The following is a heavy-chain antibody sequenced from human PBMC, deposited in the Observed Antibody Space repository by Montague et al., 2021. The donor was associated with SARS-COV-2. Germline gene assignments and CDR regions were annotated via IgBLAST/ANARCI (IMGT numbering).Heavy chain of an antibody. CDR3: ARAIVDVTMIIVVMTGVEHYFDF. D-gene: IGHD3-22*01. Sequence: SETLSLTCAVYGGSFIGYYWSWIRQPPGTGQEWIGDINHSGSTNYNPSLKSRVSISVGTSKNQFSLKLRSVTAADTDVYYCARAIVDVTMIIVVMTGVEHYFDFWGQGTLVTVSS. CDR2: INHSGST. CDR1: GGSFIGYY. V-gene: IGHV4-34*01. J-gene: IGHJ4*02.